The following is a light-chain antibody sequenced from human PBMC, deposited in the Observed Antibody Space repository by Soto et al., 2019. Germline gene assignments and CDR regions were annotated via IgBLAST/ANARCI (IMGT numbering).Light chain of an antibody. CDR1: QSITKY. CDR3: QQSYSTPLT. Sequence: DIPMTQSPSSLSASVGDRVTIACRASQSITKYLNWYQQKPGKAPKLLIYAASSLKSGVPSRFSGSGSGTDFTLTISKLQPEDFATYFCQQSYSTPLTFGGGTKVEI. CDR2: AAS. J-gene: IGKJ4*01. V-gene: IGKV1-39*01.